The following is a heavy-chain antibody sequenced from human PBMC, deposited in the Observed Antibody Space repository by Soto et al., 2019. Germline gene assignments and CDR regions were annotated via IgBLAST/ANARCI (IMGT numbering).Heavy chain of an antibody. CDR2: INPSGGST. J-gene: IGHJ6*02. V-gene: IGHV1-46*01. Sequence: GASVKVSCKASGYTFTSYYMHWVRQAPGQGLEWMGIINPSGGSTSYAQKFQGRVTMTRDTSTSTVYMELSSLRSEDTAVYYCAGQGFGELLYSYGMDVWGQGTTVTVSS. CDR1: GYTFTSYY. CDR3: AGQGFGELLYSYGMDV. D-gene: IGHD3-10*01.